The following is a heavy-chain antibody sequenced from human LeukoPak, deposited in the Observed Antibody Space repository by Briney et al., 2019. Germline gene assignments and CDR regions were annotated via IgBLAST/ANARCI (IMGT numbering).Heavy chain of an antibody. Sequence: GASVKVSCKASGGTFSSYAISWVRQAPGQGLEWMGRIIPILGIANYAQKFQGRVTITADKSASTAYMELSSLRSEDTAVYYCARGLPAMSERPFDYWGQGTLVTVSS. J-gene: IGHJ4*02. D-gene: IGHD5-18*01. CDR1: GGTFSSYA. CDR2: IIPILGIA. CDR3: ARGLPAMSERPFDY. V-gene: IGHV1-69*04.